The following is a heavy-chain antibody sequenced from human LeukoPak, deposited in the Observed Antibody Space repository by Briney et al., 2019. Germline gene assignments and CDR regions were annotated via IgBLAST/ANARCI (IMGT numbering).Heavy chain of an antibody. CDR1: GYSISSGYY. V-gene: IGHV4-38-2*02. CDR2: IYHTGTS. Sequence: SETLSLTCNVSGYSISSGYYWGWIRQPPGKGLEWIGSIYHTGTSNHNPSLKSRVIISIDTSNDQVSLKLGSVTAADTAVYYCARDAGNYHMRGFDIWGPGTLVTVSS. D-gene: IGHD5-24*01. J-gene: IGHJ3*02. CDR3: ARDAGNYHMRGFDI.